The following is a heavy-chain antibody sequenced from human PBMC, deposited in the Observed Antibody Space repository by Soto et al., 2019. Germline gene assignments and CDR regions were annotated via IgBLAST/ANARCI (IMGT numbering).Heavy chain of an antibody. J-gene: IGHJ4*02. CDR1: GFTFSNFA. D-gene: IGHD2-8*02. CDR2: IGSSGADT. V-gene: IGHV3-23*01. CDR3: AKRTLPHSTGEGLDY. Sequence: EVQLLESGGGLAQPGGSLRLSCVGSGFTFSNFAIMWVRQAPGKGLQWVSGIGSSGADTYYTDSVKGRFTVSRDNSKNTVYLQLNSLRDEDTAKYYCAKRTLPHSTGEGLDYWGQGTLVTVSS.